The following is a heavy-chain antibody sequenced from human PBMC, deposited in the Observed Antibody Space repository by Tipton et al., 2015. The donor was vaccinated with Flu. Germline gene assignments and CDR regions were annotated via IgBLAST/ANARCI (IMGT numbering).Heavy chain of an antibody. CDR2: INSDGTYT. Sequence: SLRLSCAASGFTFDWMHWVRQAPGKGLVCVSRINSDGTYTNYADSVKGRFTISRDNSKNTLYLQMNGLSVEDTAVYYCAREKEPLFDYLGQGTLVTVSS. D-gene: IGHD1-14*01. J-gene: IGHJ4*02. CDR1: GFTFDW. CDR3: AREKEPLFDY. V-gene: IGHV3-74*01.